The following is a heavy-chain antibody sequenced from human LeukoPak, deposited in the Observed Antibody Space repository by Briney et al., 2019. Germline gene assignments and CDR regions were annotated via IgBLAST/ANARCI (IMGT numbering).Heavy chain of an antibody. D-gene: IGHD6-13*01. CDR2: IYLDDSET. Sequence: GESLKISCKGFGDNFNNYWIVWVRQMPGKGLEWMGVIYLDDSETKYSPSFQGQVTISADKSISTAYLQWSSLKASDTAMYYCARLGIAAAGKKGAFDIWGQGTMVTVSS. V-gene: IGHV5-51*01. CDR3: ARLGIAAAGKKGAFDI. CDR1: GDNFNNYW. J-gene: IGHJ3*02.